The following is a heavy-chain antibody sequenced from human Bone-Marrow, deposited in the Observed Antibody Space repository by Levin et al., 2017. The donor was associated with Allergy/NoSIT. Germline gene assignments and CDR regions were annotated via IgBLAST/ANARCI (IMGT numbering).Heavy chain of an antibody. Sequence: GGSLRLSCAASGFTFSSYWMSWVRQAPGKGLEWVANIKQDGTEKFYVDSVKGRFTISKDNAKNSVDLHMTSLRFEDSAVYYCARNWRSAFDIWGQGTMVTVSS. CDR1: GFTFSSYW. CDR2: IKQDGTEK. V-gene: IGHV3-7*01. D-gene: IGHD2-8*02. J-gene: IGHJ3*02. CDR3: ARNWRSAFDI.